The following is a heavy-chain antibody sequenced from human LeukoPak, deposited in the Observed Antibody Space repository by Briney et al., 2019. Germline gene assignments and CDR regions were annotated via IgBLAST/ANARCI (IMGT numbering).Heavy chain of an antibody. J-gene: IGHJ4*02. Sequence: SETLSLTCSVSGGSINSGYWSWIRQPPGKGLEWIGLLYPSGSTNYNPSLKSRVTISVDTSRTQFSLKLTSVTAADTAVYYCARESRDGYNRDGYYFDYWGQGTLVTVSS. D-gene: IGHD5-24*01. CDR2: LYPSGST. CDR3: ARESRDGYNRDGYYFDY. CDR1: GGSINSGY. V-gene: IGHV4-59*01.